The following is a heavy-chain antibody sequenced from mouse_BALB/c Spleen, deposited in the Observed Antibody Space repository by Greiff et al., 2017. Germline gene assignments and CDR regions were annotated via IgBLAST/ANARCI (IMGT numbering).Heavy chain of an antibody. CDR1: GFAFSSYD. Sequence: DVMLVESGGGLVKPGGSLKLSCAASGFAFSSYDMSWVRQTPEKRLEWVAYISSGGGSTYYPDTVKGRFTISRDNAKNTLYLQMSSLKSEDTAMYYCARRPYAFYAMDYWGQGTSVTVSS. J-gene: IGHJ4*01. CDR2: ISSGGGST. CDR3: ARRPYAFYAMDY. D-gene: IGHD2-10*02. V-gene: IGHV5-12-1*01.